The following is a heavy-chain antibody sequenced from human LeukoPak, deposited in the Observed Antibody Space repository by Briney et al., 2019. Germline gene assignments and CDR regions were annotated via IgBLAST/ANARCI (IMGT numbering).Heavy chain of an antibody. J-gene: IGHJ4*02. V-gene: IGHV3-33*01. CDR2: IWYDGSNK. CDR1: GFTFSSYG. D-gene: IGHD3-16*01. CDR3: ARDLSDAFDFDY. Sequence: GGSLRLSCAASGFTFSSYGMHWVRQAPGEGLEWVAVIWYDGSNKYCADSVKGRFTISRDNSKNTLYLQMNSLRAEDTAVYYCARDLSDAFDFDYWGQGTLVTVSS.